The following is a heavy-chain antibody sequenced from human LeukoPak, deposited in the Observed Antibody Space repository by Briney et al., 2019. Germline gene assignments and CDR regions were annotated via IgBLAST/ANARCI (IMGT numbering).Heavy chain of an antibody. CDR2: IKQDGSEK. Sequence: PGGSLRLSCAASGFTFSSYWMSWVRQAPGKGLEWVANIKQDGSEKYYVDSVKGRFTISRDNAKNSLYLQMNSLRAEDTAVYYCARVDDYGGNSGLIDYWGQGTLVTVS. J-gene: IGHJ4*02. CDR1: GFTFSSYW. D-gene: IGHD4-23*01. V-gene: IGHV3-7*01. CDR3: ARVDDYGGNSGLIDY.